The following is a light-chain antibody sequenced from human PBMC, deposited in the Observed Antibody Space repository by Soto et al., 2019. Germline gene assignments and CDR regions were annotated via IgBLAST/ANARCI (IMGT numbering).Light chain of an antibody. CDR2: AAS. V-gene: IGKV1-27*01. CDR1: QGISSY. CDR3: QYYNTAPR. J-gene: IGKJ3*01. Sequence: DIQMTQSPSSLSASVGDRVTITCRASQGISSYLAWYQQKPGQVPKLLIYAASTLQSGVTSRFSGSGSGTDFTLTISSLQPEDVATYYCQYYNTAPRFGPGTEVDIK.